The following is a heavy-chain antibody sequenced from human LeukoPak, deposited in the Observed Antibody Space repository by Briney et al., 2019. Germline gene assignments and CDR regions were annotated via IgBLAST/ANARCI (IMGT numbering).Heavy chain of an antibody. CDR3: ARGADYGDY. J-gene: IGHJ4*02. V-gene: IGHV3-7*01. Sequence: GGSLRLSCAASGFTFSSYWMTWVRQAPGEGLEWVANIKQDESQKYYVDSLKGRFTISRDNAKNSLYLQMNSLRPEDTAVYYCARGADYGDYWGQGTLVTVSS. CDR2: IKQDESQK. CDR1: GFTFSSYW.